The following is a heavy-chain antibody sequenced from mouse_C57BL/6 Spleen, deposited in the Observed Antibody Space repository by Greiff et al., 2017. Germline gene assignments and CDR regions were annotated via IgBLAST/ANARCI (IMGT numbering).Heavy chain of an antibody. CDR3: ARQPSYGSSPGWFAY. J-gene: IGHJ3*01. Sequence: LVESGAELMKPGASVMLSCKATGYTFTGYWIEWVKQRPGHGLEWIGEILPGSGSTNYNEKFKGKATFTADTSSNTAYMQLSSLTTEDSAIYYGARQPSYGSSPGWFAYWGQGTLVTVSA. V-gene: IGHV1-9*01. CDR2: ILPGSGST. D-gene: IGHD1-1*01. CDR1: GYTFTGYW.